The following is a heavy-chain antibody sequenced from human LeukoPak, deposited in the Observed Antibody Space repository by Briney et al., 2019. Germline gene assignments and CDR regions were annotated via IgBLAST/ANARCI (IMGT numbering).Heavy chain of an antibody. J-gene: IGHJ5*02. CDR1: GYTFTGYY. V-gene: IGHV1-2*02. Sequence: ASVKVSCKASGYTFTGYYMHWVQQAPGQGLEWMGWINPNSGGTNYAQKFQGRVTMTRDTSISAAYMELSRLRSDDTAVYYCARGGNPSIAAAGLYNWFDPWGQGTLVTVSS. CDR3: ARGGNPSIAAAGLYNWFDP. CDR2: INPNSGGT. D-gene: IGHD6-13*01.